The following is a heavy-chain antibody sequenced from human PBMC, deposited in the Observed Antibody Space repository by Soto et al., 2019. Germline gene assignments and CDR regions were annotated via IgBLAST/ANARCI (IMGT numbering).Heavy chain of an antibody. CDR2: IGGSGVIT. Sequence: TGGSLRLACRASGFSFSSFAMTWVRQAPGKGLEWVSSIGGSGVITYYADSVKGRFTISRDNSRNTLFLHMNSLRADDTAVYHCAKDPNGDYVGAFDSWGQGTLVTVSS. V-gene: IGHV3-23*01. CDR1: GFSFSSFA. CDR3: AKDPNGDYVGAFDS. J-gene: IGHJ4*02. D-gene: IGHD4-17*01.